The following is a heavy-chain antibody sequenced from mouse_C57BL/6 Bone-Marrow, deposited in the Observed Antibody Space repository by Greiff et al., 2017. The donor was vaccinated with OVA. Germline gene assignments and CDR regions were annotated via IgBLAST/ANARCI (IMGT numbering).Heavy chain of an antibody. J-gene: IGHJ3*01. CDR1: GYPFPSYW. V-gene: IGHV1-55*01. CDR3: ARYRYGSPWFAY. D-gene: IGHD1-1*01. CDR2: FYPGSGST. Sequence: VKLQQSGAELVKPGASVRMSCKASGYPFPSYWITWVKQRPGQGLEWIGDFYPGSGSTDYNEKFKSKATLTVDTSSSTAYMQLSIRTSAAAAVYYYARYRYGSPWFAYWGQGTLVTVSA.